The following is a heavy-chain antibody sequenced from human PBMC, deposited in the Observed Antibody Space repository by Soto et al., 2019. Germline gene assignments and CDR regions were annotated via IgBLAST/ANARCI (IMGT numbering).Heavy chain of an antibody. J-gene: IGHJ4*02. D-gene: IGHD4-17*01. Sequence: EVQLVQSGAEVKKPGESLKISCKGSGYRFTSYWIGWVRQMPGKGLEWMGSIYPGDSDTRYSPSFQGQVIISADKSISTANLQWSSLKALDTATYYCARSDDYGDSHFDYWGQGTLVTVSS. CDR3: ARSDDYGDSHFDY. V-gene: IGHV5-51*01. CDR2: IYPGDSDT. CDR1: GYRFTSYW.